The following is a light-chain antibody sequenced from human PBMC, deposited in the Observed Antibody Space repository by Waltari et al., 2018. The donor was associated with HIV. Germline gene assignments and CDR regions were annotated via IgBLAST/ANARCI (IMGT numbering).Light chain of an antibody. CDR3: SSYTNTSTLV. CDR2: EVS. Sequence: QSALTQPASVSGSPGQSITISCTGTSSDVGGYNYVSWYQQHPGKAPKRMIYEVSNRPSGVYHRFSGSKSGTTASLTISGLQAEDEADYYCSSYTNTSTLVFGGGTKVTVL. V-gene: IGLV2-14*01. CDR1: SSDVGGYNY. J-gene: IGLJ2*01.